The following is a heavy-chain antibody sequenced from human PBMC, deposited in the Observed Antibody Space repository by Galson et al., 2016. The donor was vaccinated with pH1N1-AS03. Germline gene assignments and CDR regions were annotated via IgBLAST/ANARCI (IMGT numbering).Heavy chain of an antibody. CDR2: ITGSGGTT. CDR1: GFTFSSFV. J-gene: IGHJ4*02. Sequence: SLRLSCAASGFTFSSFVMSWVRQAPGKGLEWVAAITGSGGTTYYGDSVKGRFTVSRDNSNNTPYLELNSLRAGDTAIYYCAKDLRSKIKVSGFDYWGQGALVTVSS. V-gene: IGHV3-23*01. D-gene: IGHD5/OR15-5a*01. CDR3: AKDLRSKIKVSGFDY.